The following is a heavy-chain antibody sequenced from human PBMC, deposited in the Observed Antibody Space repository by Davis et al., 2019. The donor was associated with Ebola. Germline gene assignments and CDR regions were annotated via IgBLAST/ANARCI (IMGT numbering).Heavy chain of an antibody. CDR2: INPNSGGT. CDR3: AREGYYGSGSYGLDY. V-gene: IGHV1-2*04. Sequence: AASVKVSCKASGYTFTGYYMHWVRQAPGQGLEWMGWINPNSGGTNYAQKFQGWVTMTRDTSISTAYMELSRLRSDDTAVYYCAREGYYGSGSYGLDYWGQGTLVTVSS. J-gene: IGHJ4*02. CDR1: GYTFTGYY. D-gene: IGHD3-10*01.